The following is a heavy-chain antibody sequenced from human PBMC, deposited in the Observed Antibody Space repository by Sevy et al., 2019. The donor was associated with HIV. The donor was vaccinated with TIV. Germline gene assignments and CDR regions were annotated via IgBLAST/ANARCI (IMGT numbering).Heavy chain of an antibody. Sequence: GGSLRLSCAASGFTFSSYWLNWVRQAPGKGLEWVANIKQDGSERYYVDSVKGRFTISRDNAKNSLYLQMESLRAEDTAVYYCARAQQVTMLVVIGGLYFDFWGQGTLVTVSS. CDR1: GFTFSSYW. D-gene: IGHD3-22*01. CDR2: IKQDGSER. V-gene: IGHV3-7*01. CDR3: ARAQQVTMLVVIGGLYFDF. J-gene: IGHJ4*02.